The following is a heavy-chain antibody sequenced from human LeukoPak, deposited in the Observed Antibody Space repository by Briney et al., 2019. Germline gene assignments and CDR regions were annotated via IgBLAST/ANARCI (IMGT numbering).Heavy chain of an antibody. CDR2: FSGNGEWT. CDR1: GFSVGSYG. D-gene: IGHD3-3*01. Sequence: GGSLRLSCAASGFSVGSYGMSWVRQAPGEGLEWVSTFSGNGEWTHYTDSVKGRFTTSRGKTKNTLYLQMNSLIFEDTALYYCAKDGFNYTSRDNDGFDTWGQGTMVTVSS. CDR3: AKDGFNYTSRDNDGFDT. V-gene: IGHV3-23*01. J-gene: IGHJ3*02.